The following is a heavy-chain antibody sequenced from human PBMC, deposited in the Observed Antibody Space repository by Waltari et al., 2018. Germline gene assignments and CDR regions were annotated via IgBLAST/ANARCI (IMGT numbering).Heavy chain of an antibody. CDR1: GGSISSSSYY. CDR3: ARGKLRWFGELSQSFDY. V-gene: IGHV4-39*01. J-gene: IGHJ4*02. D-gene: IGHD3-10*01. Sequence: QLQLQESGPGLVKPSETLSLTCTVSGGSISSSSYYWGWIRQPPGKGLEWIGSIYYSGRTYYNPSLKSRFTISVDTSKIQFSLKLSSVTAADTAVYYCARGKLRWFGELSQSFDYWGQGTLVTVSS. CDR2: IYYSGRT.